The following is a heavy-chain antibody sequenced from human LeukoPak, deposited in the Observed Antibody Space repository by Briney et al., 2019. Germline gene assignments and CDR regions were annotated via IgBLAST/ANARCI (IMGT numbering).Heavy chain of an antibody. Sequence: GGSLRLSCAASGFTFSSYAMNWVRQAPGKGLEWVSSISSSSDYIYYADSVKGRFTISRDNAKNSLYLQMNSLRAEDTAVYYCARGRSPPSGTRYYYYYYYMDVWGKGTTVTVSS. CDR1: GFTFSSYA. J-gene: IGHJ6*03. CDR3: ARGRSPPSGTRYYYYYYYMDV. V-gene: IGHV3-21*01. D-gene: IGHD2-2*01. CDR2: ISSSSDYI.